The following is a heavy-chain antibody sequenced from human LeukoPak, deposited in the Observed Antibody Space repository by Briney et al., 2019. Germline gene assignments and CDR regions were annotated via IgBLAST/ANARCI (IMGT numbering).Heavy chain of an antibody. CDR2: INWDGGST. CDR3: ARDLSDNWYTFGF. D-gene: IGHD1-1*01. V-gene: IGHV3-20*04. J-gene: IGHJ4*02. Sequence: PGGSLRLSCEDSGFTFDDYGMSWVRQAPGKGLEWVSGINWDGGSTFYAGSVKGRFTISRDNAKNSLYLQMNSLRADDTAVYYCARDLSDNWYTFGFWGQGTLVTVSS. CDR1: GFTFDDYG.